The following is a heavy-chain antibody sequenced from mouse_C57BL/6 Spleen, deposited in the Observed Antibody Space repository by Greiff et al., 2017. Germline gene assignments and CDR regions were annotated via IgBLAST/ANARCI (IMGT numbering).Heavy chain of an antibody. CDR2: IDPSDSYT. Sequence: VQLQQPGAELVMPGASVKLSCKASGYTFTSYWMHWVKQRPGQGLEWIGEIDPSDSYTNYNQKFKGKSTLTVDKSSSTAYMQLSSLTSEDSAVYYCARFDGYYGDAVDYWGQGTSVTVSS. D-gene: IGHD2-3*01. J-gene: IGHJ4*01. CDR3: ARFDGYYGDAVDY. CDR1: GYTFTSYW. V-gene: IGHV1-69*01.